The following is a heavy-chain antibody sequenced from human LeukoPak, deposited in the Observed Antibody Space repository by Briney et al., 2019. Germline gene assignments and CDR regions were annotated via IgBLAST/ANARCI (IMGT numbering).Heavy chain of an antibody. V-gene: IGHV3-48*03. J-gene: IGHJ4*02. CDR3: TTLGYHLDS. Sequence: GGSLRLSCAASGFDFGAYEMNWVRQAPGKGLEWVAYFAGSDTTKYYADSVRGRFTISRDNAKNSLYLQMNSLRAENTALYYCTTLGYHLDSWGQGTLVTVSS. D-gene: IGHD3-22*01. CDR1: GFDFGAYE. CDR2: FAGSDTTK.